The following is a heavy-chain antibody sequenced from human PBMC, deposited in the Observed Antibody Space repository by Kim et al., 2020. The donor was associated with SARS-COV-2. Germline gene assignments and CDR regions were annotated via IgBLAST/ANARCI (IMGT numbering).Heavy chain of an antibody. J-gene: IGHJ4*02. CDR2: SKTDGETT. Sequence: SKTDGETTDYAAPVKGRFTISRDDSKNTLYLQMNSLKTEDTAVYYCTTGDYWGQGTLVTVSS. CDR3: TTGDY. V-gene: IGHV3-15*01.